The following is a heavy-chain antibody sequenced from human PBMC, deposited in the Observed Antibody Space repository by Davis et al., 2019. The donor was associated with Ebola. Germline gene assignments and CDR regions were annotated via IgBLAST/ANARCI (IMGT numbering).Heavy chain of an antibody. CDR3: ARNDDSSGSSFDY. Sequence: GESLKISCAASGFTFSSYGMHWVRQAPGKGLEWVAVIWYDGSNKYYADSVKGRLTISRDNSKNTLYLQMNSLRAEDTAVYYCARNDDSSGSSFDYWGQGTLVTVSS. V-gene: IGHV3-33*08. CDR2: IWYDGSNK. CDR1: GFTFSSYG. J-gene: IGHJ4*02. D-gene: IGHD3-22*01.